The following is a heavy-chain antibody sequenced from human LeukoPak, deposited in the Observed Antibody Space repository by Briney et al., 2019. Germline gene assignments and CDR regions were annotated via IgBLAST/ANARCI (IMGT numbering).Heavy chain of an antibody. Sequence: PSQTLSLTCTVSGGSISSGGYYWSWIRQHPGKGLEWIGYIYYSGSTYYNPSLKSRVTISVDTSKNQFSLKLSSVTAADTAVYYCARSRKDLDYIWGSYRFYFDYWGQGTLVTVPS. J-gene: IGHJ4*02. CDR1: GGSISSGGYY. CDR2: IYYSGST. CDR3: ARSRKDLDYIWGSYRFYFDY. V-gene: IGHV4-31*03. D-gene: IGHD3-16*02.